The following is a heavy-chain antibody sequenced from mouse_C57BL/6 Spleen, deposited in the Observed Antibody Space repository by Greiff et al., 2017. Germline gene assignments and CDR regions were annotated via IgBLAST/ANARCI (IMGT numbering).Heavy chain of an antibody. D-gene: IGHD3-2*02. J-gene: IGHJ3*01. CDR2: INPNYGTT. CDR1: GYSFTDYN. CDR3: ARTGTAQATVFAY. Sequence: VQLQQSGPELVKPGASVKISCKASGYSFTDYNMNWVKQSTGKSLEWIGVINPNYGTTSYNQKFKGKATLTVDQSSSTAYMQLNSLTTEDSAVYYCARTGTAQATVFAYWGQGTLVTVSA. V-gene: IGHV1-39*01.